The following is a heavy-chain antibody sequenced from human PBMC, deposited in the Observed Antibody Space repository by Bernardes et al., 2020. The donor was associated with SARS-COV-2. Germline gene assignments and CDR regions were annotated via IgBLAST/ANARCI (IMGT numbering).Heavy chain of an antibody. CDR1: NGPLSSHY. D-gene: IGHD4-17*01. CDR2: VRAGESP. J-gene: IGHJ5*02. V-gene: IGHV4-59*11. Sequence: SATLSLTCTFSNGPLSSHYWSWIRQPPGKGLAWIGSVRAGESPHYNPSLKSRVTISVDSFRRQFSLTLTSLSAADTAIYYCARDLGTTVTTGLGWFDPWGQGIPVTVSS. CDR3: ARDLGTTVTTGLGWFDP.